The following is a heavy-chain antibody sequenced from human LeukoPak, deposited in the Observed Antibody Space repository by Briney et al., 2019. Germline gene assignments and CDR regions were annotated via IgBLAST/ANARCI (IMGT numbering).Heavy chain of an antibody. J-gene: IGHJ4*02. Sequence: GGSLRLSCAASGFTFSDYYMSWIRQAPGKGLEWVSAISGSGGSTYYADSVKGRFIITRDNSKNTLYLQMNSLRAEDTAVYYCAKDRGIVATIPLDYWGQGTLVTVSS. CDR2: ISGSGGST. V-gene: IGHV3-23*01. CDR1: GFTFSDYY. D-gene: IGHD5-12*01. CDR3: AKDRGIVATIPLDY.